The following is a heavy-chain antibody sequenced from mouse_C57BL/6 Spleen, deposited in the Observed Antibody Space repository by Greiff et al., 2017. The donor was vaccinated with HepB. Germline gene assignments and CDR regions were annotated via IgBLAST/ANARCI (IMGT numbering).Heavy chain of an antibody. V-gene: IGHV1-69*01. J-gene: IGHJ2*01. Sequence: VQLQQPGAELVMPGASVKLSCKASGYTFTSYWMHWVKQRPGQGLEWIGEIDPSDSYTNYNQKFKGKSTLTVDKSSSTAYMQLSSLTSEDSAVYYCARLGDGYYAGYFDYGGQGTTLTVSS. CDR3: ARLGDGYYAGYFDY. CDR1: GYTFTSYW. CDR2: IDPSDSYT. D-gene: IGHD2-3*01.